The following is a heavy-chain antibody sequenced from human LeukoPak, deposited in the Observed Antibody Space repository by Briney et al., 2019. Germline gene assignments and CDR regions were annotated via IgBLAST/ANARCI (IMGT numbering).Heavy chain of an antibody. Sequence: ASVKVSCKVSGYTLTELSMHWERQAPGKGLEWMGGFDPEDGETIYAQKFQGRVTMTEDTSTDTAYVELSSLRSEDTAVYYCATGTGATYKAIDYWGQGTLVTVSS. V-gene: IGHV1-24*01. D-gene: IGHD1-26*01. CDR2: FDPEDGET. J-gene: IGHJ4*02. CDR1: GYTLTELS. CDR3: ATGTGATYKAIDY.